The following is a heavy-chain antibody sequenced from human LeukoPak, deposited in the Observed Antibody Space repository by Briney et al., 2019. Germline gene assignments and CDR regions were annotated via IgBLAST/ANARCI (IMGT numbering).Heavy chain of an antibody. J-gene: IGHJ4*02. D-gene: IGHD3-10*01. Sequence: PSETLSLTCTVSGGSISSYYWSWIRQPPGKGLEWIGYIYYSGSTNYNPSLKSRVTISVDTSKNQFSLKLSSVTAADTAVYYCATSYGSGSYYYFDYWGQGTLVTVSS. CDR3: ATSYGSGSYYYFDY. V-gene: IGHV4-59*08. CDR1: GGSISSYY. CDR2: IYYSGST.